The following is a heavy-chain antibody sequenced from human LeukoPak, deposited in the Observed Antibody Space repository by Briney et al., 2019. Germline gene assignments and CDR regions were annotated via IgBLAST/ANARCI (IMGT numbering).Heavy chain of an antibody. CDR1: GFTFSSYA. V-gene: IGHV3-23*01. CDR3: ANGNRCTSPNCLGYYYFYMDV. CDR2: FSGSGGTT. J-gene: IGHJ6*03. Sequence: GGSLRLSCAASGFTFSSYAMNWVRQAPGRGLEWVSGFSGSGGTTYYADSVKGRFTISRDNSKNTLYLQMNSLRAEDTAVYYCANGNRCTSPNCLGYYYFYMDVWGKGTTATVSS. D-gene: IGHD2-8*01.